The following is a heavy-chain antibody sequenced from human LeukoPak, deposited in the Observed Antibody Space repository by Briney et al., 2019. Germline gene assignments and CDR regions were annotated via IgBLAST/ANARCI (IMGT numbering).Heavy chain of an antibody. D-gene: IGHD3-10*01. V-gene: IGHV1-18*01. CDR3: ARNGRVRRVVKDLFEY. CDR2: VSPYNGNT. CDR1: RYTFTDYD. J-gene: IGHJ4*02. Sequence: EASVKVSCKTSRYTFTDYDITWVRQAPGQGLEWMGRVSPYNGNTYYSQRFQDRVTITKDTSKGTAYMDLRNLRTDDTAMYYCARNGRVRRVVKDLFEYWGQGTLVAVSS.